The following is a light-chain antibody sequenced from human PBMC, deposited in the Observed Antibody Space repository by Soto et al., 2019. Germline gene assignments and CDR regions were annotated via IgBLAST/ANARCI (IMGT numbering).Light chain of an antibody. CDR1: QSVSSN. Sequence: EKVMTQSPATLSVSPRESATLSCRASQSVSSNLSWYQQKPGQAPRLLIYGASSRATGIPVRFSGSGSGTEFTLTISSLQSEDFAVYYCQQYNNWPLTFGQGTRLEIK. V-gene: IGKV3-15*01. CDR3: QQYNNWPLT. J-gene: IGKJ5*01. CDR2: GAS.